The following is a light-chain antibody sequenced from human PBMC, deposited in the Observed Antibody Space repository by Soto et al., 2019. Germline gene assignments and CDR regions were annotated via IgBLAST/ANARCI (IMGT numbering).Light chain of an antibody. CDR2: DTN. Sequence: QAVVTQESSLTVSPGGTVTLTCGSSTGPVTSGHWPYWFQQRPGQAPRTLIYDTNNKHSWTPDRFSGSLLGGKAALTLSGAQPEDEADYYCLLSHSDVVVFGGGTKLTVL. CDR3: LLSHSDVVV. CDR1: TGPVTSGHW. V-gene: IGLV7-46*01. J-gene: IGLJ2*01.